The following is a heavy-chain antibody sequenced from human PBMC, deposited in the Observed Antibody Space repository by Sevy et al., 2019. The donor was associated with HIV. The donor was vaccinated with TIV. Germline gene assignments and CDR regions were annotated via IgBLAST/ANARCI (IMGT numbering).Heavy chain of an antibody. Sequence: SETLSLTCAVYGGSFSGYYWSWIRQPPGKGLEWIGEINHSGSTNYNPSLKSRVTISVDTSKNQFSLKLSSVTAADTAVYYCARDRQRHVFDPWGQGTLVTVSS. CDR3: ARDRQRHVFDP. CDR2: INHSGST. J-gene: IGHJ5*02. CDR1: GGSFSGYY. V-gene: IGHV4-34*01.